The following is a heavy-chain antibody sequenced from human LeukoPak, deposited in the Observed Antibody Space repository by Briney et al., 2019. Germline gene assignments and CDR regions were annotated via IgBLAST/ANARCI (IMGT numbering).Heavy chain of an antibody. CDR3: AKAVPGIALDY. Sequence: GGSLRLSCAASGFTLSSYAMTWVRQGPGKGLEWVSSITGSGGSTYYADSVKGRFTISRDYSKNTLFLQMNSLTVEDTAVYYCAKAVPGIALDYWGQGTLVTVSS. CDR1: GFTLSSYA. J-gene: IGHJ4*02. CDR2: ITGSGGST. D-gene: IGHD6-13*01. V-gene: IGHV3-23*01.